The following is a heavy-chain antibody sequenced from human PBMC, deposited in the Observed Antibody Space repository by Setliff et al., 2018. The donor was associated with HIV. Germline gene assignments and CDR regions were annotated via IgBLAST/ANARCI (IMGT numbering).Heavy chain of an antibody. CDR1: GFSVGDNY. CDR3: ASGEPYYYDSTGYSGNYFDY. J-gene: IGHJ4*02. Sequence: GGSLRLSCEISGFSVGDNYITWVRQTPKMGLEWVSLIYAAGATYYADSVEGRFTISRDTSTNTLYLQMHSLRADDTAVYYCASGEPYYYDSTGYSGNYFDYWGQGTLVTDSS. D-gene: IGHD3-22*01. CDR2: IYAAGAT. V-gene: IGHV3-53*01.